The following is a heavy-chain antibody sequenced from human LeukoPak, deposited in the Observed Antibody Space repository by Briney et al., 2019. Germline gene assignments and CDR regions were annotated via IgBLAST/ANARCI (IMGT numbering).Heavy chain of an antibody. CDR1: GFTFSDYY. J-gene: IGHJ4*02. CDR2: ISNSGDTI. V-gene: IGHV3-11*01. D-gene: IGHD1-1*01. Sequence: GGSLRLSCVPSGFTFSDYYMSWIRQSPEKGLEWLSYISNSGDTIYYADSVKGRFTISRDNAKSSLYLQMNSLRAEDTALYYCATNLPSRNDGWPLFDSWGQGTLVTVSS. CDR3: ATNLPSRNDGWPLFDS.